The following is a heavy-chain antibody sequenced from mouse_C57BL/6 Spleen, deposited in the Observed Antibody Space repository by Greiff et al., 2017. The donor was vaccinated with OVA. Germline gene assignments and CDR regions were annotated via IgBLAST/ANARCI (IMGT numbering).Heavy chain of an antibody. J-gene: IGHJ4*01. V-gene: IGHV14-2*01. Sequence: EVQLQQSGPELVKPGASVKLSCTVSGFNIKDYYMHWVKQRTEQGLERIGRIAPEDGETKYAPKFLGKATITADTSSNTAYLQLSSLTSENTAVYYSARQLRLYYAMDYWGQGTSVTVSS. D-gene: IGHD3-2*02. CDR2: IAPEDGET. CDR3: ARQLRLYYAMDY. CDR1: GFNIKDYY.